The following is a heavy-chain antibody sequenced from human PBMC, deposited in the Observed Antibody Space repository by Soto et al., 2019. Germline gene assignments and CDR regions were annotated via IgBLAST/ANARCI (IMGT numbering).Heavy chain of an antibody. CDR3: ARTSFDTSGTAADP. D-gene: IGHD3-22*01. CDR1: GGSISSYY. Sequence: SETLSLTRTVSGGSISSYYWSWIRQPPGKGLEWIGYIYYSGSTNYNPSLKSRVTISVDTSKNQFSLKLSSVTAADTAVYYCARTSFDTSGTAADPWGQGTLVTVS. V-gene: IGHV4-59*01. J-gene: IGHJ5*02. CDR2: IYYSGST.